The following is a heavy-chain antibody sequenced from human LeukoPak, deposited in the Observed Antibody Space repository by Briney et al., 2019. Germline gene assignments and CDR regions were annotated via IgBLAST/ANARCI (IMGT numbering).Heavy chain of an antibody. D-gene: IGHD4-17*01. Sequence: GGSLRLSCAASGFTFSSYSMNWVRQAPGKGLEWVSSISSSSSYIYYADSVKGRFTISRDHAMNSLYLQMNNLRAEDTAVYYCARDAYGDAFDIWGQGTMVTVSS. CDR3: ARDAYGDAFDI. J-gene: IGHJ3*02. V-gene: IGHV3-21*04. CDR1: GFTFSSYS. CDR2: ISSSSSYI.